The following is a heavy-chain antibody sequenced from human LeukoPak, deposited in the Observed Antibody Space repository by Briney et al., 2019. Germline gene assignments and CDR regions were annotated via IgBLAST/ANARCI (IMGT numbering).Heavy chain of an antibody. CDR1: GGSFTGYY. J-gene: IGHJ4*02. D-gene: IGHD5-18*01. V-gene: IGHV4-34*01. Sequence: PSETLSLTCAVFGGSFTGYYWSWIRQPPGKGLEWIGEINHSGTTNYNPSLKGRVTISVDTSKNQFSLKLSSVTAADTAVYYCARGHSYGHSDYWGQGTLVTGSS. CDR2: INHSGTT. CDR3: ARGHSYGHSDY.